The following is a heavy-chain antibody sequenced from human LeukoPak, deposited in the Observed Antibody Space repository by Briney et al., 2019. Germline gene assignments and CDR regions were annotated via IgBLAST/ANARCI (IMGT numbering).Heavy chain of an antibody. CDR2: FDPEDGET. J-gene: IGHJ4*02. CDR3: ATAKKRRPTRSLGY. D-gene: IGHD2-15*01. CDR1: GYTLTELS. V-gene: IGHV1-24*01. Sequence: ASVKVSCKVSGYTLTELSMHWVRQAPGKGLEWMGGFDPEDGETIYAQKFQGRVTMAEDTSTDTAYMELSSLRSEDTAVYYCATAKKRRPTRSLGYWGQGTLVTVSS.